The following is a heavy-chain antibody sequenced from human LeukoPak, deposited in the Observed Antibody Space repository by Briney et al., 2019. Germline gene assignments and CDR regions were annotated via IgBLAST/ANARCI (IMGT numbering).Heavy chain of an antibody. CDR1: GFTFTSSA. Sequence: ASVKVSCKASGFTFTSSAVQWVRQARGQRLEWIGWIVVGSGNTNYAQKFQERVTITRDMSTSTAYMELSSLRSEDTAVYYCAAGGNSGSYPFDYWGQGTLVTVSS. V-gene: IGHV1-58*01. CDR2: IVVGSGNT. J-gene: IGHJ4*02. D-gene: IGHD1-26*01. CDR3: AAGGNSGSYPFDY.